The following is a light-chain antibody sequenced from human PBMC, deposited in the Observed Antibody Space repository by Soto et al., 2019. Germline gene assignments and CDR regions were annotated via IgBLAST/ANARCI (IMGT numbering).Light chain of an antibody. CDR1: SSDVGGYNY. CDR3: SSYTSSSIL. J-gene: IGLJ1*01. Sequence: QSALTQPASVSGSPGQSITISCTGTSSDVGGYNYVSWYQQHPGKAPKLMIYDVSNRPSGVSNRFSGSKSGNTASLTISGLQAEDEADYYCSSYTSSSILFGTGTQLTVL. CDR2: DVS. V-gene: IGLV2-14*01.